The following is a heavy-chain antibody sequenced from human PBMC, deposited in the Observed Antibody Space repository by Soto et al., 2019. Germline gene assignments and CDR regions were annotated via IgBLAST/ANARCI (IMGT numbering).Heavy chain of an antibody. J-gene: IGHJ4*02. CDR1: GYTFTSYG. CDR3: ARDLGYCSGGSCFPNGFDY. V-gene: IGHV1-3*01. D-gene: IGHD2-15*01. CDR2: INAGNGNT. Sequence: ASVKVSCKASGYTFTSYGISWVRQAPGQRLEWMGWINAGNGNTKYSQKFQGRVTITRDTSASTAYMELSSLRSEDTAVYYCARDLGYCSGGSCFPNGFDYWGQGTLVTVSS.